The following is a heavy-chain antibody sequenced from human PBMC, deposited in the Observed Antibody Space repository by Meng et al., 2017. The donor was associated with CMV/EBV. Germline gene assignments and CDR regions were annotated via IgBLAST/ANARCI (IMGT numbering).Heavy chain of an antibody. V-gene: IGHV3-30-3*01. CDR1: GFTFSSYA. Sequence: GESLKISCAASGFTFSSYAMHWVRQAPGKGLEWVAVISYDGSNKYYADSVKGRFTISRDNSKNTLYLQMNSLRAEDTAVYYCARVLHSSSWYFVDYYYYYGMDVWGQGTTVTVSS. CDR3: ARVLHSSSWYFVDYYYYYGMDV. CDR2: ISYDGSNK. D-gene: IGHD6-13*01. J-gene: IGHJ6*02.